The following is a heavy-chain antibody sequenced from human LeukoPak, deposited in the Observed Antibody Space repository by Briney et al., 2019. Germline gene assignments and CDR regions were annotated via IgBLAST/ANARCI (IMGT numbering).Heavy chain of an antibody. J-gene: IGHJ4*02. CDR1: GLTLSHYW. Sequence: PGGPLRLPCGASGLTLSHYWVHWVRETPEEALVCVSRIGTDGAYTSSADSVKGRFTMSRDNAKNTLYLQMNSLRVEDTAVYYCVRDGQELAFDKWGQGTLVTVSS. V-gene: IGHV3-74*01. CDR2: IGTDGAYT. D-gene: IGHD1-1*01. CDR3: VRDGQELAFDK.